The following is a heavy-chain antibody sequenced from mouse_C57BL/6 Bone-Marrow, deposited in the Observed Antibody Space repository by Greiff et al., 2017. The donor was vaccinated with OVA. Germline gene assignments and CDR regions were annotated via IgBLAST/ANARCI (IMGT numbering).Heavy chain of an antibody. Sequence: EVQVVESGGGLVQSGRSLRLSCATSGFTFSDFYMEWVRQAPGKGLEWIAASRNKANDYTTEYSASVKGRFIVSRDTSQSILYLQMNALRAEDTAIYYCARDALTDWYFDVWGTGTTVTVSS. CDR2: SRNKANDYTT. V-gene: IGHV7-1*01. CDR3: ARDALTDWYFDV. D-gene: IGHD4-1*01. J-gene: IGHJ1*03. CDR1: GFTFSDFY.